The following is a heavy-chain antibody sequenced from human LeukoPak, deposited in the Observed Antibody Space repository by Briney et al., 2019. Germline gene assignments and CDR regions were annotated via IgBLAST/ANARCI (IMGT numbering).Heavy chain of an antibody. J-gene: IGHJ4*02. CDR1: GGSLSGYW. V-gene: IGHV4-34*01. Sequence: SETLSLTCAVYGGSLSGYWWGWIRQPPGKGLEWIGEINHSGNTNYNPSLKSRVTISVDTSKNHFSLKLSSVTAADTAVYYCICNFDYWGQGTLVTVSS. CDR2: INHSGNT. CDR3: ICNFDY.